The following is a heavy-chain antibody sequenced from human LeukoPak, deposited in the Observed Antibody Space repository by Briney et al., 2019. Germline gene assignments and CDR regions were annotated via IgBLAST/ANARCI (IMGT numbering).Heavy chain of an antibody. CDR3: ARDYTGYSSGWLQFNFDY. V-gene: IGHV1-69*04. D-gene: IGHD6-19*01. Sequence: GASVKVSCKASVGTFSSYAISWVRQAPGQALEWMGRIIPILGIANYAQKFQGRVTITADKSTSTDYMELSSLRSEDTAVYYCARDYTGYSSGWLQFNFDYWGQGTLVTVSS. J-gene: IGHJ4*02. CDR1: VGTFSSYA. CDR2: IIPILGIA.